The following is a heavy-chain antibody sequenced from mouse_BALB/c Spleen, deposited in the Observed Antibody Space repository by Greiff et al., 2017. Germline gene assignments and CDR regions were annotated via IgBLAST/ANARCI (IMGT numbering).Heavy chain of an antibody. CDR2: ISDGGSYT. J-gene: IGHJ4*01. CDR1: GFTFSDYY. V-gene: IGHV5-4*02. Sequence: EVQVVESGGGLVKPGGSLKLSCAASGFTFSDYYMYWVRQTPEKRLEWVATISDGGSYTYYPDSVKGRFTISRDNAKNNLYLQMSSLKSEDTAMYYCARDRGFFYYYAIDYWGQGTSVTVSS. CDR3: ARDRGFFYYYAIDY. D-gene: IGHD3-1*01.